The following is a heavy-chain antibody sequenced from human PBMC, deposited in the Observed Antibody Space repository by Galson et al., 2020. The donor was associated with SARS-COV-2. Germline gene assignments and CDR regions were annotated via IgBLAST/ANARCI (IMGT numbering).Heavy chain of an antibody. Sequence: GESLKISCAASGFTFSTYAMHWVRQAPGKRQEWVAVISYDGSTKYYADSVKGRFTISRDNSKNTLYLQMNSLRADDTAVYYCARVGTYRYVMDVWGQGTTVTVSS. J-gene: IGHJ6*02. CDR2: ISYDGSTK. CDR1: GFTFSTYA. V-gene: IGHV3-30-3*01. D-gene: IGHD3-10*01. CDR3: ARVGTYRYVMDV.